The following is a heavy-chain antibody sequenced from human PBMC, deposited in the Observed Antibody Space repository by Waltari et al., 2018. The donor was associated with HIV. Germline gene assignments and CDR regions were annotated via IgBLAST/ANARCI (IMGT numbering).Heavy chain of an antibody. J-gene: IGHJ6*02. D-gene: IGHD3-10*01. CDR2: IKYDGGKE. CDR3: VRRSVIGLDL. CDR1: GIIISNHA. V-gene: IGHV3-30*04. Sequence: LVQSGGGVAQAGRSLRLSCAASGIIISNHAMHWVRQSADKRLAWVAVIKYDGGKEFVTDERKGRFIISRDNARDTLYLEMKALRVEDSGVYYCVRRSVIGLDLWGQGTTVIVS.